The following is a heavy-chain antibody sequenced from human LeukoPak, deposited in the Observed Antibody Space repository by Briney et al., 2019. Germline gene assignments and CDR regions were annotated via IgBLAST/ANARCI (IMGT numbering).Heavy chain of an antibody. J-gene: IGHJ6*03. CDR3: ARNYYDSSGVYYYMDV. CDR1: GGTFSSYA. Sequence: ASVKVSCRASGGTFSSYAISWVRQAPGQGLEWMGGIIPIFGTANYAQKFQGRVTITADKSTSTAYMELSSLRSEDTAVYYCARNYYDSSGVYYYMDVWGKGTTVTVSS. CDR2: IIPIFGTA. D-gene: IGHD3-22*01. V-gene: IGHV1-69*06.